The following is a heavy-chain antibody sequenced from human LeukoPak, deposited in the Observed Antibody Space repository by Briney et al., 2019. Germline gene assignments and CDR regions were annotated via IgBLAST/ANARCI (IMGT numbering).Heavy chain of an antibody. CDR3: ARDRRFCSGGSCYKSLDY. Sequence: GASVKVSCKASGYTFTSYGISWVRQAPGQGLEWMGWISAYNGNTNYAQKLQGRVTMTTDTSTSTAYMELRSLRSDDTAVYYCARDRRFCSGGSCYKSLDYWGQGTLVTVSS. CDR1: GYTFTSYG. J-gene: IGHJ4*02. CDR2: ISAYNGNT. V-gene: IGHV1-18*01. D-gene: IGHD2-15*01.